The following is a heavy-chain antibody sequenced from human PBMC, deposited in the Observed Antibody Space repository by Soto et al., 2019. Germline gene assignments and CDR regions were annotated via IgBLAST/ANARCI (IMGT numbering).Heavy chain of an antibody. CDR1: GFTFSSYA. D-gene: IGHD2-2*01. J-gene: IGHJ4*02. CDR3: AKVGLGYCSSTSCSRHLDY. CDR2: ISGSGGST. Sequence: EVQLLESGGGLVQPGGSLRLSCAASGFTFSSYAMSWVRQAPGKGLEWVSAISGSGGSTYYADSVKGRFTISRDNSKNTLYLQMNSLRAEATAVYYCAKVGLGYCSSTSCSRHLDYWGQGTLVTVSS. V-gene: IGHV3-23*01.